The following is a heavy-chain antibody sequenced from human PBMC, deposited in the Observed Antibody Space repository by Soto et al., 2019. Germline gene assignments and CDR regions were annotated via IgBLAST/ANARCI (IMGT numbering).Heavy chain of an antibody. V-gene: IGHV1-2*04. CDR3: ARADYYGSGSYYNLWGMDX. CDR2: INPNSGGT. D-gene: IGHD3-10*01. Sequence: ASVKVSCKASGYTFTGYYMHWVRQAPGQGLEWMGLINPNSGGTNYAQKFQGWVTMTRDTSISTAYMELSRLRSDDTAVYYCARADYYGSGSYYNLWGMDXWGQGTTVTVS. CDR1: GYTFTGYY. J-gene: IGHJ6*02.